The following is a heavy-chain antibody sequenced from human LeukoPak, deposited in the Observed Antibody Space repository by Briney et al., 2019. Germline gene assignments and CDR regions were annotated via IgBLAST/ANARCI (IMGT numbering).Heavy chain of an antibody. D-gene: IGHD6-13*01. CDR1: GFTFSSYS. Sequence: GGSLRLSCAASGFTFSSYSMNWVRQAPGKGLEWVSSISSSSSYIYYADSVKGRFTISRDNAKNSLYLQMNGLRAEDTAVYYCARASIAAADFDYWGQGTLVTVSS. V-gene: IGHV3-21*01. CDR3: ARASIAAADFDY. J-gene: IGHJ4*02. CDR2: ISSSSSYI.